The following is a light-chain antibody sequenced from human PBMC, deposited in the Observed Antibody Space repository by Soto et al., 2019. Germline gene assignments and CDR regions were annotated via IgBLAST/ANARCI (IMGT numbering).Light chain of an antibody. Sequence: EIVLTQSPGTLSLSPGERATLSCRASQGLGTNLAWYQQKPGQAPRLLFYGASTRAAGSPDRFSGSGSGTDFTLTISRLEPEDFAFYYCQIYNSSPWTFGQGTKVDIK. CDR1: QGLGTN. J-gene: IGKJ1*01. V-gene: IGKV3-20*01. CDR3: QIYNSSPWT. CDR2: GAS.